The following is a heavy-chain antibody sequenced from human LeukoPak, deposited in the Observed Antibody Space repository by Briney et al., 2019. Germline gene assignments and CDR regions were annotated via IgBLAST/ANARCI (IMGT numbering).Heavy chain of an antibody. CDR2: IIPISGTA. Sequence: SVKVSCKASGGTFSSYAISWVRQAPGQGLEWMGGIIPISGTANYAQKFQGRVTITADESTSTAYMELSSLRSEDTAVYYCARDRRGYSYGQTNDAFDIWGQGTMVTVSS. J-gene: IGHJ3*02. D-gene: IGHD5-18*01. V-gene: IGHV1-69*13. CDR3: ARDRRGYSYGQTNDAFDI. CDR1: GGTFSSYA.